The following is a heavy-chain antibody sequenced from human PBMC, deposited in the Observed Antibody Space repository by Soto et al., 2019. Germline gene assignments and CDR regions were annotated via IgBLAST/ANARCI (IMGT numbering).Heavy chain of an antibody. CDR2: IDSTGSGT. V-gene: IGHV3-74*01. CDR3: ARVSGFGDVA. Sequence: EVKLVESGGGLVQPAGSLRISCAASGFTFSSYWMHWVRQAPGKGLVWVSRIDSTGSGTGYADSVQGRFSISRDNAKNTLYLQMNSLRDEDTAVYYCARVSGFGDVAWGQGTMVTVSS. J-gene: IGHJ3*01. D-gene: IGHD3-10*01. CDR1: GFTFSSYW.